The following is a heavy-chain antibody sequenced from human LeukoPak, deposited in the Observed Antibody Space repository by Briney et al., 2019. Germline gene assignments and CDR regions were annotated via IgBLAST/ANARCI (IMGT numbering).Heavy chain of an antibody. CDR1: GFTFFSYT. CDR3: ARALRAVRGYYFDY. CDR2: ISSSGRNI. Sequence: GGSLRLSCAASGFTFFSYTMNWVRQAPGKGLEWVSYISSSGRNIYYADSVKGRFTLSRDNAKNSLYLQMNSLRAEDTAVYYCARALRAVRGYYFDYWGQGNLVTVSS. J-gene: IGHJ4*02. D-gene: IGHD5/OR15-5a*01. V-gene: IGHV3-48*04.